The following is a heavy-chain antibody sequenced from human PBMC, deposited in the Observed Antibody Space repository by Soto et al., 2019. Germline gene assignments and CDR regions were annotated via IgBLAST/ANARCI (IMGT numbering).Heavy chain of an antibody. D-gene: IGHD3-10*01. CDR3: ARGRRSGSTRVYYYYMDV. Sequence: SVKVSCKASGGTFSSYTISWVRQAPGQGLEWMGRIIPILGIANYAQKIQGRVTITADKSTSTAYMELSSLRSEDTAVYYCARGRRSGSTRVYYYYMDVWGKGTTVTVSS. J-gene: IGHJ6*03. V-gene: IGHV1-69*02. CDR1: GGTFSSYT. CDR2: IIPILGIA.